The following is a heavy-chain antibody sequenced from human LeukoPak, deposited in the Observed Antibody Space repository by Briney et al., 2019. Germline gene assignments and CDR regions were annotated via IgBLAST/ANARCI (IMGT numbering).Heavy chain of an antibody. CDR1: GFTFSIYS. J-gene: IGHJ4*02. Sequence: GGSLRLSCAASGFTFSIYSMNWVRQAPGKGLEWVSYIGGTHSNIYYADSVKGRFTISRDDAKNSLYLQMNGLKAEDTAVYYCARDDCSTTPCYAYWGQGTLVTVSS. CDR3: ARDDCSTTPCYAY. D-gene: IGHD2-2*01. V-gene: IGHV3-48*01. CDR2: IGGTHSNI.